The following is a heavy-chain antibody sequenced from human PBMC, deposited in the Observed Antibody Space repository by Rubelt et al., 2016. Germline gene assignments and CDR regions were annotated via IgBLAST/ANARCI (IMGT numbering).Heavy chain of an antibody. V-gene: IGHV4-34*01. Sequence: QVQLQQWGAGLLKPSETLSLTCAVYGGSLNGYNWSWIRQPPGKGLEWIGKINHSGSTDYNPTLKSRVIISGDTSKNQFSLRLTSVNTADTAVYVCARSVFDIVVLPAASPGGWFDPWGQGTLVTVSS. CDR3: ARSVFDIVVLPAASPGGWFDP. CDR2: INHSGST. D-gene: IGHD2-2*01. J-gene: IGHJ5*02. CDR1: GGSLNGYN.